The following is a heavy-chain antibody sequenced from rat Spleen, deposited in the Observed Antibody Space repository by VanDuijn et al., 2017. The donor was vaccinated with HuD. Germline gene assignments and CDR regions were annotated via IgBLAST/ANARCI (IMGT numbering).Heavy chain of an antibody. CDR2: ISTGGGNT. CDR1: GFTFSDYY. Sequence: EVQLVESGGGLVQPGGSLKLSCVASGFTFSDYYMAWVRQAPTKGLEWVASISTGGGNTYYRDSVKGRFTISRDNAKNTLYLQMDSLRSEDTATYYCARETGYNSYFDCWGQGVMVTVSS. D-gene: IGHD1-4*01. CDR3: ARETGYNSYFDC. J-gene: IGHJ2*01. V-gene: IGHV5-25*01.